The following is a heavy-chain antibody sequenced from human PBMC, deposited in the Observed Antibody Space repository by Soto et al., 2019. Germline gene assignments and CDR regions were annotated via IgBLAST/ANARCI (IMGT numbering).Heavy chain of an antibody. CDR2: ISYDGSNK. CDR3: AREGGYSYAQRHYYYYGMDV. D-gene: IGHD5-18*01. Sequence: QVQLVESGGGVVQPGRSLRLSCAASGFTFSSYAMHWVRQAPGKGLEWVAVISYDGSNKYYADSVKGRFTISRDNSKNTLYLQMNSLRAEDTAVYYCAREGGYSYAQRHYYYYGMDVWGQGTTVTVSS. CDR1: GFTFSSYA. V-gene: IGHV3-30-3*01. J-gene: IGHJ6*02.